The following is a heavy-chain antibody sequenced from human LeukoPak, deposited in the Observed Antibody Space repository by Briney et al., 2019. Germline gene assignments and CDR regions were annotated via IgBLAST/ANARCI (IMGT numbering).Heavy chain of an antibody. CDR3: AKDLSYYYYYMDV. Sequence: GGSLRLSCAASGFTFSSYWMHWVRQAPGKGLEWVSSISSSSSYIYYADSVKGRFTISRDNAKNSLYLQMNRLRAEDTAVYYCAKDLSYYYYYMDVWGKGTTVTVSS. CDR2: ISSSSSYI. J-gene: IGHJ6*03. V-gene: IGHV3-21*01. CDR1: GFTFSSYW.